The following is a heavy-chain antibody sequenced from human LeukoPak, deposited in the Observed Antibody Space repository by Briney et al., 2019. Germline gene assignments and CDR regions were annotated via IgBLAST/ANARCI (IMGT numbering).Heavy chain of an antibody. CDR3: AKDRVYYGSGSYYYMDV. V-gene: IGHV3-30*02. CDR1: GFTFSSYG. Sequence: GGSLRLSCAASGFTFSSYGMHWVRQAPGKGLEWVVFIRYDGSNKYYADSVKGRFTISRDNSKNTLYLQMNSLRAEDTAVYYCAKDRVYYGSGSYYYMDVWGKGTTVTVSS. CDR2: IRYDGSNK. J-gene: IGHJ6*03. D-gene: IGHD3-10*01.